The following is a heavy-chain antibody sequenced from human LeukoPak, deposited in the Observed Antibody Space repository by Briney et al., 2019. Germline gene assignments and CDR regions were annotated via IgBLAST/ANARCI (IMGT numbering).Heavy chain of an antibody. D-gene: IGHD5-18*01. Sequence: GGSLRLSCAASGFTFSSYSMNWVRQAPGKGLEWVSSISSSSSYIYYADSVKGRFTISRDNAKNSLHLQMNSLRTEDTAVYYCARGPVSRHVDTAMVVYGYWGQGTLVTVSS. CDR1: GFTFSSYS. J-gene: IGHJ4*02. CDR3: ARGPVSRHVDTAMVVYGY. V-gene: IGHV3-21*01. CDR2: ISSSSSYI.